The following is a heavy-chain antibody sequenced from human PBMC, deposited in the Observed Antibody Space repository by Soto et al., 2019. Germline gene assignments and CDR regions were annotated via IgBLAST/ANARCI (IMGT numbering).Heavy chain of an antibody. Sequence: SETLSLTCAVSGYSISSGYYWGWIRQPPGKGLQWIGSIHYSGRIYYHPSLRSRVTISVDTSKNQFSLNLSSATAADTALYYCARANGTYSFYWGQGTLVTVSS. D-gene: IGHD1-26*01. CDR2: IHYSGRI. V-gene: IGHV4-38-2*01. CDR1: GYSISSGYY. J-gene: IGHJ4*02. CDR3: ARANGTYSFY.